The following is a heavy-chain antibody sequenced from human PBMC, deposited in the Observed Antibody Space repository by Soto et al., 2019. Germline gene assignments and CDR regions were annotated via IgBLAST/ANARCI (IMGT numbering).Heavy chain of an antibody. CDR2: ISSSSSYT. D-gene: IGHD5-18*01. V-gene: IGHV3-11*06. J-gene: IGHJ4*02. Sequence: QVQLVESGGGLVKPGGSLRLSCAASGFTFSDYYMSWIRQAPGKGLEWVSYISSSSSYTNYADSVKGRFTISRDNAKNSLYLQMNSLRAEDTAVYYCARERSLGWNTAMVDYWGQGTLVTVSS. CDR1: GFTFSDYY. CDR3: ARERSLGWNTAMVDY.